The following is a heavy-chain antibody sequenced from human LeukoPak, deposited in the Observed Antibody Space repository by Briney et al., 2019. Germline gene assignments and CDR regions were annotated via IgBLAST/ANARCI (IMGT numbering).Heavy chain of an antibody. CDR3: ARQRVVGHWFDP. CDR1: GYTFTSYY. D-gene: IGHD3-3*01. CDR2: INPSGGST. V-gene: IGHV1-46*01. J-gene: IGHJ5*02. Sequence: ASVKVSCKASGYTFTSYYMHWVRQAPEQGLEWMGIINPSGGSTSYAQKFQGRVTMSRDTSTSTVYMELSSLRSEDTAVYYCARQRVVGHWFDPWGQGTLVTVSS.